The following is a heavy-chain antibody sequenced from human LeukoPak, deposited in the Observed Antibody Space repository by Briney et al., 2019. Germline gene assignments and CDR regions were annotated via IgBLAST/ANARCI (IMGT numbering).Heavy chain of an antibody. Sequence: FXGYYMHWVRQAPGQGLEWMGWINPNSGGTNYAQRFQGRVTMTRDTSISTAYMELNRLRSDDTAVYYCARDHRVGARRNDWGQGTLVXVX. CDR1: FXGYY. D-gene: IGHD6-6*01. CDR3: ARDHRVGARRND. J-gene: IGHJ4*02. V-gene: IGHV1-2*02. CDR2: INPNSGGT.